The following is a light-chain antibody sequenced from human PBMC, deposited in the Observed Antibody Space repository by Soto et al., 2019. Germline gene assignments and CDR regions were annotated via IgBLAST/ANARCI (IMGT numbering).Light chain of an antibody. CDR2: EDS. Sequence: SYELTQPPSVSVSPGQTARITCSGDALPKKYAYWYQQKSGQAPVLVIFEDSRRLSGIPERFSGSSSGTMATLTISGAQVEDEADYYCYSTDSSGNYGVFGGGTKLTVL. V-gene: IGLV3-10*01. J-gene: IGLJ3*02. CDR3: YSTDSSGNYGV. CDR1: ALPKKY.